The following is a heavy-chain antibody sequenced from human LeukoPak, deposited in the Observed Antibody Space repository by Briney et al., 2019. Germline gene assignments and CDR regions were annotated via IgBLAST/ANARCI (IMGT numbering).Heavy chain of an antibody. CDR3: ASVLMVSYNWFDP. V-gene: IGHV3-74*01. D-gene: IGHD2-8*01. J-gene: IGHJ5*02. CDR1: GFTLSGYW. CDR2: INSDGSGT. Sequence: GGSLRLSCAASGFTLSGYWMHWVRQAPGKGLVWVSRINSDGSGTNYADSVKGRFTIPRDNAKNTLYLQMNSLRAEDTAVYYCASVLMVSYNWFDPWGQGTLVTVSS.